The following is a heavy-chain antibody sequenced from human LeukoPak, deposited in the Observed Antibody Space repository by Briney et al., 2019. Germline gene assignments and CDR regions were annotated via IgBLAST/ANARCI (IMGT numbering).Heavy chain of an antibody. CDR3: VRPRTSVRGYYYGMDV. D-gene: IGHD2-8*01. J-gene: IGHJ6*02. V-gene: IGHV3-48*01. CDR1: GFTFNSYS. CDR2: ISNSGNTL. Sequence: GGSLRLSCAASGFTFNSYSMNWVRQAPGKGLEWVSYISNSGNTLYYADSVKGRFTISRDNAKNSLYLQMNSLRAEDTAVYYCVRPRTSVRGYYYGMDVWGQGTTVTVSS.